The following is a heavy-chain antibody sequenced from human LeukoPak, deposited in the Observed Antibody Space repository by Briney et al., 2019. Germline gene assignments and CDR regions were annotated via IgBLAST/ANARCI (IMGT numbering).Heavy chain of an antibody. CDR1: GGSISSGDYY. CDR2: IYYSGST. D-gene: IGHD6-19*01. CDR3: ARTDQWQPSFDY. V-gene: IGHV4-30-4*02. Sequence: KPSETLSLTCTVSGGSISSGDYYWSWIRQPPGKGLEWIGYIYYSGSTYYNPSLKSRVTISVDTSKNQFSLKLSSVTAADTAVYYCARTDQWQPSFDYWGQGTLVTVSS. J-gene: IGHJ4*02.